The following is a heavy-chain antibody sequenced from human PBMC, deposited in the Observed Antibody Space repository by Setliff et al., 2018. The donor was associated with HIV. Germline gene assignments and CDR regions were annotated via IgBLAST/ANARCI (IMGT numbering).Heavy chain of an antibody. V-gene: IGHV1-18*01. D-gene: IGHD6-13*01. CDR2: ISTYSDET. CDR3: ASSWSRVPYYGTDV. J-gene: IGHJ6*02. Sequence: ASVKVSCKPSGYTFTTYGLSWVRQAPGQGLEWMGWISTYSDETSYSQNLQGRLTMTTDTSTGTAYMELSSLRSGDTAVYYCASSWSRVPYYGTDVWGQGTTVTVSS. CDR1: GYTFTTYG.